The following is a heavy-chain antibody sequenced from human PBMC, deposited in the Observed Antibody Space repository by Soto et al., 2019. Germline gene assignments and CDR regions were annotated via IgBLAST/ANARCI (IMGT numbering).Heavy chain of an antibody. V-gene: IGHV3-30-3*01. J-gene: IGHJ4*02. D-gene: IGHD1-26*01. CDR3: ARDDEGGSDCDLGY. CDR2: ISHDRNNK. Sequence: QVQLVESGGGVVQPGRSLRLSCAASGFTFSSYVMHWVRQTPGRGLEWVAFISHDRNNKYYADSVKGRFTISRDNSENTLYLQMDSLRAEDTAVYYCARDDEGGSDCDLGYWGQGTLVTVSS. CDR1: GFTFSSYV.